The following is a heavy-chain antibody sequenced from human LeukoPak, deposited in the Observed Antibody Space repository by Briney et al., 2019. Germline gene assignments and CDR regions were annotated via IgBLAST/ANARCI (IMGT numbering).Heavy chain of an antibody. V-gene: IGHV3-11*01. CDR3: ARDQRISSGWSLGFDY. Sequence: GGSLRLSCAASGFTFSDYYMSWIRQAPGKGLEWVSYISSSGSTIYYADSVKGRFTISRDNAKNSLYLQMNSLRAEDTAGYYCARDQRISSGWSLGFDYWGQGTLVTVSS. J-gene: IGHJ4*02. CDR2: ISSSGSTI. D-gene: IGHD6-19*01. CDR1: GFTFSDYY.